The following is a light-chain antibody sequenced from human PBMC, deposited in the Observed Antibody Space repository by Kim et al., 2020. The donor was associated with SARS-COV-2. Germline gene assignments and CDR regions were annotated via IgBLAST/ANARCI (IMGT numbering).Light chain of an antibody. V-gene: IGLV3-19*01. Sequence: ALGQTVRLTCRGDSLRNDYARRDQQRPGQAPVLVLYGKYNRPSGIPDRVSGSASGNTASLTITGAQAEDEADYYCNSRDSSGDHVVFGGGTKLTVL. J-gene: IGLJ3*02. CDR2: GKY. CDR3: NSRDSSGDHVV. CDR1: SLRNDY.